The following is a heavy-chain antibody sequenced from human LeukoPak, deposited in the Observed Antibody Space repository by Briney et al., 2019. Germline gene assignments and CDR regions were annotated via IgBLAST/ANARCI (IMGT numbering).Heavy chain of an antibody. J-gene: IGHJ5*01. V-gene: IGHV3-23*01. D-gene: IGHD4-17*01. Sequence: GGSLRLSCAASGFTFNNYAMNWVRQAPGKGLEWVSSISGGGETTYYADSAKGRFTISRDNSQNTLYLQMNSLRAEDTAVYYCTRDYADYVGYFFFDCCGQGTLVTVSS. CDR2: ISGGGETT. CDR3: TRDYADYVGYFFFDC. CDR1: GFTFNNYA.